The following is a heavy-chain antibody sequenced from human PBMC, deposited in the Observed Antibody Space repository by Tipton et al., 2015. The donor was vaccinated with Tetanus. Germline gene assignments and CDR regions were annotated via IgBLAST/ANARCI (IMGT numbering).Heavy chain of an antibody. D-gene: IGHD5-24*01. CDR3: ARGVTDGYNRRFDY. V-gene: IGHV4-4*07. J-gene: IGHJ4*02. CDR2: ISNGNT. Sequence: GLVKPSETLSLTCTVTRGPISSYYWSWIRQPAGKGLEWIGHISNGNTDYTPSLKSRLTLSVDTSRNQFSMKLRAVTAADTAVYYCARGVTDGYNRRFDYWGQGTLVAVSP. CDR1: RGPISSYY.